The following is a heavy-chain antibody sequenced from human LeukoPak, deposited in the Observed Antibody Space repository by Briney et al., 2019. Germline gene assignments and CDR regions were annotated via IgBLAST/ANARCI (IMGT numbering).Heavy chain of an antibody. Sequence: GGSLRLSCAASGFTFSSYVMHWVRQAPGKGLEWVTFIRYDGSNKYYADSVKGRFTISRDNSKNTLFLQMNSLRAEDTAVYYCGKSRITMVRGAIAIDYWGRGTLVTVSS. CDR3: GKSRITMVRGAIAIDY. D-gene: IGHD3-10*01. V-gene: IGHV3-30*02. CDR2: IRYDGSNK. J-gene: IGHJ4*02. CDR1: GFTFSSYV.